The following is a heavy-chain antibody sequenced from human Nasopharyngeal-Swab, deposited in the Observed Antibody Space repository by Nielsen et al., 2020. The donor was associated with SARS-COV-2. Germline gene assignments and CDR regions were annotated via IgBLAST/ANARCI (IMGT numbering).Heavy chain of an antibody. D-gene: IGHD3-22*01. CDR1: GFTFSSYA. Sequence: GGSLRLSCAASGFTFSSYAMSWVRQAPGKGLEWVSVISGSGGSTYYADSVQGRFTISRDNSKNTLYLQMNSLRAEDTAVYYCARYDDYYDSSGYAYWGQGTLVTVSS. CDR3: ARYDDYYDSSGYAY. V-gene: IGHV3-23*01. J-gene: IGHJ4*02. CDR2: ISGSGGST.